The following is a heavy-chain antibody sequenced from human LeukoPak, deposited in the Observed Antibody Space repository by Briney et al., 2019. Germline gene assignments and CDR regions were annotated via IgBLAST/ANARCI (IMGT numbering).Heavy chain of an antibody. CDR1: GFNVSSNY. V-gene: IGHV3-53*01. CDR2: IYSGGGT. D-gene: IGHD3-22*01. Sequence: PGGSLRLSCEASGFNVSSNYMSWVRQAPGKGLEWVSVIYSGGGTYHAESVKGRFTISRDNSKNTLYLQMNSLRADDTALYYCAREARMIVGKYTFDIWGQGTRVTVFS. J-gene: IGHJ3*02. CDR3: AREARMIVGKYTFDI.